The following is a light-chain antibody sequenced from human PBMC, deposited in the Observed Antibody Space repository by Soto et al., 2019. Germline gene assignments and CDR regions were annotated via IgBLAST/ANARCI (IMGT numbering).Light chain of an antibody. CDR3: QQHYNTPRT. J-gene: IGKJ1*01. Sequence: IQMTQSPSSLSASVGGRVTITCRTSQPISDYLNWYQQKPGKAPTLLIYTTSNLQSGVPSRFSGSGSATHFTLTISSLQPEDFDTYYCQQHYNTPRTFGQGTKVDIK. CDR1: QPISDY. V-gene: IGKV1-39*01. CDR2: TTS.